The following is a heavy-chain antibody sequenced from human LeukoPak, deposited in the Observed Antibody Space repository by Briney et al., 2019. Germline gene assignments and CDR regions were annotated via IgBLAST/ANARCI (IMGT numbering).Heavy chain of an antibody. CDR2: IYTSGST. D-gene: IGHD6-13*01. J-gene: IGHJ2*01. V-gene: IGHV4-61*02. CDR1: GGSISSGSYY. Sequence: PSETLSLTCTVSGGSISSGSYYWSWIRQPAGKGLEWIGRIYTSGSTNYNPSLKSRVTISVDTSKNQFSLKLSSVTAADTAVYYCARVYYSNSYDYWYFDLWGRGTLVTVSS. CDR3: ARVYYSNSYDYWYFDL.